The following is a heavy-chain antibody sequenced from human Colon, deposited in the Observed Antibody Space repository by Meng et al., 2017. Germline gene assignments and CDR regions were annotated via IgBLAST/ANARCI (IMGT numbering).Heavy chain of an antibody. J-gene: IGHJ6*02. D-gene: IGHD3-10*01. CDR3: ARDLLYSSGTNNNGLDV. CDR2: IWFDGNDK. V-gene: IGHV3-33*01. Sequence: GESLKISCAASGFSFSNYGMHWVRQAPGKGLEWVAIIWFDGNDKYYADSVKGRFTISRDNSNNTLYLQMNSLRAEDTAVYYCARDLLYSSGTNNNGLDVWGQGTTVTVSS. CDR1: GFSFSNYG.